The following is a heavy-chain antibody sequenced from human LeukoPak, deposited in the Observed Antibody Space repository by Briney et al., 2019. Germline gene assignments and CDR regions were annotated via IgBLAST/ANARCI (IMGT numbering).Heavy chain of an antibody. J-gene: IGHJ4*02. CDR3: AGGNFYDSSGHPYHFHY. D-gene: IGHD3-22*01. CDR1: GVSISSYY. Sequence: PSETLSLTCTVSGVSISSYYWSWIRQPPGKGLEWIGYIYYSENTNYNSSLKSRVTISEDTSKNQFSLNLTSVTAADTAVYYCAGGNFYDSSGHPYHFHYWGQATLVTVPS. CDR2: IYYSENT. V-gene: IGHV4-59*01.